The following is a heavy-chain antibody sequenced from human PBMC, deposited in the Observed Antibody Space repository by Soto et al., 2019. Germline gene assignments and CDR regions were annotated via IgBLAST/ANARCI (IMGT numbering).Heavy chain of an antibody. J-gene: IGHJ6*02. CDR2: ISPFNGNT. CDR1: GYPFTHYG. CDR3: ARDQSFDRTYYYGIDV. Sequence: QVQLVQSGAEVKKPGASVMVSCKSSGYPFTHYGITWIRQAPGQGLEWMGWISPFNGNTNYGQTLQGRVTLTTETSRSTAYMELRSLRSDDTDVYYCARDQSFDRTYYYGIDVWGQGTTVTVSS. V-gene: IGHV1-18*01. D-gene: IGHD3-16*01.